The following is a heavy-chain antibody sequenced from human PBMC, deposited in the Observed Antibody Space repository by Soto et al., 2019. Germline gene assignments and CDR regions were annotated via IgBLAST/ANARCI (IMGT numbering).Heavy chain of an antibody. D-gene: IGHD4-17*01. Sequence: QVQLQESGPGLVKPSQTLSLTCTVSGGSISSGGYYWSWIRQHPGKGLEWIGYIYYSGSTYYNPSLKSRVTISVDTSKNQFSLKLSSVTAADTAVYYCAREREETTVTTMVWYFDLWGRGTLVTVSS. CDR2: IYYSGST. CDR1: GGSISSGGYY. V-gene: IGHV4-31*03. J-gene: IGHJ2*01. CDR3: AREREETTVTTMVWYFDL.